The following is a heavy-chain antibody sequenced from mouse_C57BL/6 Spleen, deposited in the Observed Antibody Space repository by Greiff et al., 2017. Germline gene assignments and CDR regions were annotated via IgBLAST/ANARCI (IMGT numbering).Heavy chain of an antibody. Sequence: QVQLKQSGAELVKPGASVKISCKASGYAFSSYWMNWVKQRPGKGLEWIGQIYPGDGDTNYNGKFKGKATLTADKSSSTAYMQLSSLTSEDSAVYFCARTAYYGNYYAMDYWGQGTSVTVSS. J-gene: IGHJ4*01. CDR2: IYPGDGDT. V-gene: IGHV1-80*01. D-gene: IGHD2-10*01. CDR3: ARTAYYGNYYAMDY. CDR1: GYAFSSYW.